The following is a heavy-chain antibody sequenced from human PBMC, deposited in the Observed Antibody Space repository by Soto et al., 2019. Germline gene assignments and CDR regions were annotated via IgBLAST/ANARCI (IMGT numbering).Heavy chain of an antibody. J-gene: IGHJ3*02. D-gene: IGHD2-21*01. Sequence: EVQLVESGGGLVKPGGSLRLSCAASGFTFSNAWMSWVRQAPGKGLEWVGRIKSKTDGGTTDYAAPVKGRFTISRDDSKNTLYLQMNSLKTEDTAVYYCTSPYCGGDCYLFADDAFDIWGQETMVTVSS. CDR1: GFTFSNAW. CDR2: IKSKTDGGTT. V-gene: IGHV3-15*01. CDR3: TSPYCGGDCYLFADDAFDI.